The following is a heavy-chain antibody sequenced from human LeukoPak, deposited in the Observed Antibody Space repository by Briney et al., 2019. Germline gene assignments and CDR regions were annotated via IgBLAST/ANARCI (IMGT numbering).Heavy chain of an antibody. V-gene: IGHV3-30*02. J-gene: IGHJ5*02. CDR1: GFTFSSYG. CDR3: AKLMYYDFGFDP. CDR2: IRYDGSKK. Sequence: PGGSLRLSCAASGFTFSSYGMHWVRQAPGKGLEWVAFIRYDGSKKYFADSVKGRFTISRDNSKSTLYLQMNSLRPEDTAVYYCAKLMYYDFGFDPWGQGTLVTVSS. D-gene: IGHD3-3*01.